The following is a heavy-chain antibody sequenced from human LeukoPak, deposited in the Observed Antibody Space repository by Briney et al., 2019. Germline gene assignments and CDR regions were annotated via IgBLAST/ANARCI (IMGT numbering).Heavy chain of an antibody. CDR2: ISGSGGRT. CDR3: AKDYSGSYYALDY. V-gene: IGHV3-23*01. CDR1: GFTFGTYA. Sequence: GGSLRLPCAASGFTFGTYAMGWVRQAPGKGLEWVSTISGSGGRTYYADSVKGRFTISRDKSKNTLYLQMNRLRAEDTAVYNCAKDYSGSYYALDYWGQGTLVTVSS. D-gene: IGHD1-26*01. J-gene: IGHJ4*02.